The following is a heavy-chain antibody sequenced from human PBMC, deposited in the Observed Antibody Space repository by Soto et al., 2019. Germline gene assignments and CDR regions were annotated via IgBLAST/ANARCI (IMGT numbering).Heavy chain of an antibody. Sequence: PSETLSLTCAVYGGSFSGYYWSWIRQPPGKGLEWIGEINHSGSTNYNPSLKSRVTISADTSKNQFSLKLSSVTAADTAVYYCARGRITLFSPKRYNWFDPWGQGTLVTVSS. V-gene: IGHV4-34*01. J-gene: IGHJ5*02. CDR1: GGSFSGYY. CDR2: INHSGST. CDR3: ARGRITLFSPKRYNWFDP. D-gene: IGHD3-9*01.